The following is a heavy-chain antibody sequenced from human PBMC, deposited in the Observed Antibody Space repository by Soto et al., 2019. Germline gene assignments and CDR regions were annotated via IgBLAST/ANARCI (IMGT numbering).Heavy chain of an antibody. CDR2: IYHSGST. CDR3: GRAHRDLQQLVHYYYSMDV. CDR1: GGSISSSSYY. Sequence: SETLSLTCTVSGGSISSSSYYWGWNRQPPGKGLEWIGYIYHSGSTYYNPSLKSRVTISVDTSKNQFHLKLTSVTAADTAVYYCGRAHRDLQQLVHYYYSMDVWGQGTTVTVSS. J-gene: IGHJ6*02. V-gene: IGHV4-30-2*05. D-gene: IGHD6-13*01.